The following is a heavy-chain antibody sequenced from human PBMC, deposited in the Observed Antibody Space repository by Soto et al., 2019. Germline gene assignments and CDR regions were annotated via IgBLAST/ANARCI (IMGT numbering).Heavy chain of an antibody. J-gene: IGHJ4*02. Sequence: PAKVSCKASGGTFNSHSIRWVRQAPGQGLEWMGGIIPIFGTANYAQKFQGRVTITADESTSTAYMELSSLRSEDTAVYYCARGRYGGKTFYYFDYWAREPWSPSPQ. V-gene: IGHV1-69*13. CDR1: GGTFNSHS. CDR2: IIPIFGTA. CDR3: ARGRYGGKTFYYFDY. D-gene: IGHD2-15*01.